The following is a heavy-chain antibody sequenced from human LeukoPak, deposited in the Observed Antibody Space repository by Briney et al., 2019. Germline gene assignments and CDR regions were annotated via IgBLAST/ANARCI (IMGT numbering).Heavy chain of an antibody. V-gene: IGHV1-18*01. J-gene: IGHJ6*02. CDR2: ISAYNGNT. CDR1: GYTFTSYG. Sequence: ASVKVSCKASGYTFTSYGFSWVRQAPGQGLEWMGWISAYNGNTNYAQKLQGRVTMTTDTSTSTAYMELRSLRSDDTAVYYCARDDYRAYYYYGMDVWGQGTTVTVSS. D-gene: IGHD4-11*01. CDR3: ARDDYRAYYYYGMDV.